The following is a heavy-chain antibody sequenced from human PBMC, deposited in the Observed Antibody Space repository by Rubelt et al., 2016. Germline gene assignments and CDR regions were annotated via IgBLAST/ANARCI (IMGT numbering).Heavy chain of an antibody. CDR1: GGSISGYW. D-gene: IGHD4-17*01. Sequence: QVQLQEWGAGLLKPSETLSLTCTVSGGSISGYWWSWIRQPPGKGLEWIGYIYYSGITNYNPSLKSRVTISVATSKNQFSLRLSAVTAADTAVYYCAGNDYGDYDDAFDIWGQGTMVTVSS. V-gene: IGHV4-59*08. CDR3: AGNDYGDYDDAFDI. CDR2: IYYSGIT. J-gene: IGHJ3*02.